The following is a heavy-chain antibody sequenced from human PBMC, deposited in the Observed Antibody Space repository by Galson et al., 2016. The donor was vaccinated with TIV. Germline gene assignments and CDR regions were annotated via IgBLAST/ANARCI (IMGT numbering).Heavy chain of an antibody. V-gene: IGHV1-3*01. CDR1: GYSFTTYA. J-gene: IGHJ4*02. D-gene: IGHD2-21*01. CDR3: ARTPYSGGDCYQYGR. CDR2: INAGNSNT. Sequence: SVKVSCKASGYSFTTYAMHWVRQAPGQGLEWMGCINAGNSNTKYSQKFQGRLTITRDTFAGTAYMELSSLTSADPAVYYCARTPYSGGDCYQYGRWGQGTLVTVSS.